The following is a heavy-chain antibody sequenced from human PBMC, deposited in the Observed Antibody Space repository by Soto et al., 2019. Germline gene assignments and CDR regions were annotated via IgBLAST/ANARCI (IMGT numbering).Heavy chain of an antibody. V-gene: IGHV2-5*02. Sequence: QITLKESGPTLVKPTQTLTLTCTFSGFSLSTSGVGVGWIRQPPGKALEWLALIYWDDDKRYSPSLKSRLTIAKDTSKNQVVLTMTNLDPVDTATYYCAHRRDDYDSSGSLWSDFDSWGQGTLVTVSS. J-gene: IGHJ4*02. CDR3: AHRRDDYDSSGSLWSDFDS. CDR1: GFSLSTSGVG. D-gene: IGHD3-22*01. CDR2: IYWDDDK.